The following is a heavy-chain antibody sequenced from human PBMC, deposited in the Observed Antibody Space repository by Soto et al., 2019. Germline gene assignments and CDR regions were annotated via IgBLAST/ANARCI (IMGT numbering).Heavy chain of an antibody. CDR1: GGTFSSYA. CDR3: TRVERYAMVYYYGMDV. Sequence: QVQLVQSGAEVKKPGSSVKVSCKASGGTFSSYAISWVRQAPGQGLEWMGGIIPIFGTANYAQKFQGRVTVTADESTSTAYMELSSLRSEDTAVYYCTRVERYAMVYYYGMDVWGQGTTVTVSS. D-gene: IGHD5-18*01. CDR2: IIPIFGTA. J-gene: IGHJ6*02. V-gene: IGHV1-69*01.